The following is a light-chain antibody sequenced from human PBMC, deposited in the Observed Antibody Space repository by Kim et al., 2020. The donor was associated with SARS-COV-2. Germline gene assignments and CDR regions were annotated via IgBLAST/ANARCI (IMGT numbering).Light chain of an antibody. Sequence: IVLTQSPGTLSLSPGERATLSCRASQTVNSYLAWYQQKPGQAPRLLIYGASSRATGIPDRFSGSGSGTDFTLTISRLEPEDFAVFYCQQYAGSPLSATFGGGTKVDIK. CDR2: GAS. CDR3: QQYAGSPLSAT. J-gene: IGKJ4*01. CDR1: QTVNSY. V-gene: IGKV3-20*01.